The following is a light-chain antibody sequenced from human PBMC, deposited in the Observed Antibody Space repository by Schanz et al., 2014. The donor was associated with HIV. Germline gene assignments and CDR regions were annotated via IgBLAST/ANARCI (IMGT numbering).Light chain of an antibody. CDR2: GAS. J-gene: IGKJ1*01. CDR1: QSISTH. CDR3: QQYGSSPWT. V-gene: IGKV3-20*01. Sequence: EIVLTQSPGTLSLSPGEVGTLSCRASQSISTHLAWYQQKPGQAPRLLIYGASNRATGIPDRFSGSGSGTDFTLTISRLEPEDFAVYYCQQYGSSPWTFGQGTRVDVK.